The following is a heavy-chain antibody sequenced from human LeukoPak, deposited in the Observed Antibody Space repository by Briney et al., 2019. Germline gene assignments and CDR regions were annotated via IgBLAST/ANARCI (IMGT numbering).Heavy chain of an antibody. CDR3: ASDSPPGDGYNYFDH. Sequence: GGSLRLSCTASGFPFSFFTMSWVRQAPGKGPEWVSSISNSSRYKFYPDSTKGRFIISRDNSKNSVYLQMNSLRVEDTALYYCASDSPPGDGYNYFDHWGQGILVTVSS. D-gene: IGHD5-24*01. J-gene: IGHJ4*02. CDR1: GFPFSFFT. CDR2: ISNSSRYK. V-gene: IGHV3-21*01.